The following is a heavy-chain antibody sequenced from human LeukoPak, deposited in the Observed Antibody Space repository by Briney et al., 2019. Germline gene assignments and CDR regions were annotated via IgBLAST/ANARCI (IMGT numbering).Heavy chain of an antibody. CDR3: AKAAIAELDY. D-gene: IGHD6-13*01. CDR1: GFTFSSYG. Sequence: PGGSLRLSCAASGFTFSSYGMHRVRQAPGKGLEWVAVISYDGSNKYYADSVKGRFTISRDNSKNTLYLQMNSLRAEDTAVYYCAKAAIAELDYWGQGTLVTVSS. V-gene: IGHV3-30*18. J-gene: IGHJ4*02. CDR2: ISYDGSNK.